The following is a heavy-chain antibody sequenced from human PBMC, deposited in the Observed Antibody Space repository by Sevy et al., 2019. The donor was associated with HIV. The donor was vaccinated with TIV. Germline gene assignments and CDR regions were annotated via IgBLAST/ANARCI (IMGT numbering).Heavy chain of an antibody. Sequence: GESLKISCAASGFTFSSYAMHWVRQASGKGLQLVAVISYDRSNKYYADSVKGRFTSSRVNSKNTLYLQMNSLRAEETAVYYCTRGHYDYLWGSYRSYYYGMDVWGQGTTVTVSS. J-gene: IGHJ6*02. D-gene: IGHD3-16*02. CDR2: ISYDRSNK. V-gene: IGHV3-30*04. CDR3: TRGHYDYLWGSYRSYYYGMDV. CDR1: GFTFSSYA.